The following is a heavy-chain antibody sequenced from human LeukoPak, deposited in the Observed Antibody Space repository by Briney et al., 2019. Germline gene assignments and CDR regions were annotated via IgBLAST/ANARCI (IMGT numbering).Heavy chain of an antibody. Sequence: SETLSLTCTVSGYSISSGYYWGWIRQPPGKGLEWIGSIYHSGSTYYNPSLKSRVTISVDTSKNQFSLWLSSVTAADTAVYYCARTYYGDNWFDPWGQETLVTVSS. J-gene: IGHJ5*02. CDR3: ARTYYGDNWFDP. CDR2: IYHSGST. V-gene: IGHV4-38-2*02. CDR1: GYSISSGYY. D-gene: IGHD3-10*01.